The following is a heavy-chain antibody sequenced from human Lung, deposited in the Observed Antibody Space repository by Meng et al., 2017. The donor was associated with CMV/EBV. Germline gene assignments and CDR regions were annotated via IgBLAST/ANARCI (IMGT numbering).Heavy chain of an antibody. CDR3: AKDRYGSLYYFDY. V-gene: IGHV3-30*02. D-gene: IGHD5-18*01. J-gene: IGHJ4*02. CDR1: GFTFNTYG. Sequence: GGSLRLSCTGSGFTFNTYGMHWVRKAPGKGLEWVAFIRYDGTNIKYADSVKGRITISRDNSKNTLSLQMDSLRAEDTAVYYCAKDRYGSLYYFDYWGQGALVTVSS. CDR2: IRYDGTNI.